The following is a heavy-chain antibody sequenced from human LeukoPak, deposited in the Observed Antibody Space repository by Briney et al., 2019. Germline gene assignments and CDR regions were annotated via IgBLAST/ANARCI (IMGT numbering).Heavy chain of an antibody. J-gene: IGHJ6*03. CDR2: IIPIFDTA. D-gene: IGHD6-19*01. CDR3: ARGHLRQWLPPRWYYYYMDV. V-gene: IGHV1-69*05. Sequence: SVKVSCKASGGTFSSYAISWVRQAPGQGLEWMGGIIPIFDTANYAQKFQGRVTITTDESTSTAYMELSSLRSEDTAVYCCARGHLRQWLPPRWYYYYMDVWGKGTTVTVSS. CDR1: GGTFSSYA.